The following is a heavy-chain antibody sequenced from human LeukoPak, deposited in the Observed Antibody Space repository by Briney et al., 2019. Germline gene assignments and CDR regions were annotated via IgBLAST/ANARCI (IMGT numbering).Heavy chain of an antibody. V-gene: IGHV1-69*04. CDR3: ARDALYYYGSGSYSGYYYGMDV. J-gene: IGHJ6*02. CDR2: IIPILGIA. D-gene: IGHD3-10*01. Sequence: SVKVSCKASGGTFSSYAISWVRQAPGQGLEWMGRIIPILGIANYAQKFQGRVTITADKSTSTAYMELSGLRSEDTAVYYCARDALYYYGSGSYSGYYYGMDVWGQGTTVTVSS. CDR1: GGTFSSYA.